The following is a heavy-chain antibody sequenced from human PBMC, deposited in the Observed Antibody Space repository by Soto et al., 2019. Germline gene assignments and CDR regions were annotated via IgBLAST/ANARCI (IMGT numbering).Heavy chain of an antibody. Sequence: QVQLQESGPGLMKSSETLSLTCTVSGDSISDYYWSWIRQPPGKGLEWIGYIYYSGSTNYNPSLKSRVTISVDTSKNQFSLKLSSVTAADTAVYYCARGGYSYGFWFDPWGQGTLVTVSS. J-gene: IGHJ5*02. CDR3: ARGGYSYGFWFDP. CDR1: GDSISDYY. CDR2: IYYSGST. V-gene: IGHV4-59*01. D-gene: IGHD5-18*01.